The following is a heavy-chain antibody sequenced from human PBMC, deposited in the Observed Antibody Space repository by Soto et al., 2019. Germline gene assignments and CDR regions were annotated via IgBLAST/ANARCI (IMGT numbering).Heavy chain of an antibody. CDR3: ARAWIIAALGFDP. J-gene: IGHJ5*02. Sequence: ASVKVSCKASGGTFSSYAISWVRQAPGQGLEWMGGIIPIFGTANYAQKFQGRVTITADKSTSTAYMELSSLRSEDTAVYYCARAWIIAALGFDPWGQGTLVTVSS. V-gene: IGHV1-69*06. D-gene: IGHD6-6*01. CDR2: IIPIFGTA. CDR1: GGTFSSYA.